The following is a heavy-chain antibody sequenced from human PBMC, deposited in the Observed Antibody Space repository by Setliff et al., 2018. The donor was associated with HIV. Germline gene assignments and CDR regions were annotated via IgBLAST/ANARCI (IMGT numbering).Heavy chain of an antibody. J-gene: IGHJ4*02. D-gene: IGHD2-15*01. V-gene: IGHV3-48*01. CDR1: GFRFSSYS. CDR3: ARDFCGSSCSSGYGYFDH. CDR2: ISPSSTII. Sequence: TGGSLRLSCGASGFRFSSYSMNWVRQAPGKGLEWVSYISPSSTIIYYPDTVKDRFTTSRDNARNSLYLEMNSLRADDTAVYDCARDFCGSSCSSGYGYFDHWGQGTLVTVSS.